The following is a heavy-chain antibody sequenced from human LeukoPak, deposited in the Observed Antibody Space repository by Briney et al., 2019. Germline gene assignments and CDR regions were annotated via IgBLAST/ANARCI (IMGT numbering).Heavy chain of an antibody. Sequence: GGSLRLSCAASGFTFNTYGLHWVRQAPGKGLEWVAFIRYNGNDNYYTDSVKGRFTISRDNSKNTLYLQMNSLRVEDTAIYYCVRDPRLFPRYRSSWFYFDSWGQGTLVTVSS. D-gene: IGHD6-13*01. CDR2: IRYNGNDN. CDR3: VRDPRLFPRYRSSWFYFDS. CDR1: GFTFNTYG. V-gene: IGHV3-30*02. J-gene: IGHJ4*02.